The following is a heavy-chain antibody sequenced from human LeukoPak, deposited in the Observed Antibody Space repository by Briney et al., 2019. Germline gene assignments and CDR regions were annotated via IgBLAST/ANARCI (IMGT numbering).Heavy chain of an antibody. Sequence: GGSLRLSCAASGFTFSSYGMHWVRQAPGKGLEWVAFIRYDGSNKYYADSVKGRFTISRDNSKNTLYLQMNSLRAEDTAVYYCAKDRITIFGVVNWFDYWGQGTLVTVSS. CDR1: GFTFSSYG. V-gene: IGHV3-30*02. J-gene: IGHJ4*02. CDR3: AKDRITIFGVVNWFDY. CDR2: IRYDGSNK. D-gene: IGHD3-3*01.